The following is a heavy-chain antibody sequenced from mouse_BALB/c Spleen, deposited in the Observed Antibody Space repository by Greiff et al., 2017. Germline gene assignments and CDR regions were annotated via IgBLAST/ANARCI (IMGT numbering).Heavy chain of an antibody. Sequence: VQLQQSGAELAKSGASVKMSCTASGYTFTSYWMHLVKQRPGQGLEWIGYINPSTGYTEYNQKFKDKATLTADKSSSTAYMQLSSLTSEDSAVYYCARLSTAVVATDCAMDYWGQGTSDTVSA. J-gene: IGHJ4*01. CDR1: GYTFTSYW. D-gene: IGHD1-1*01. CDR2: INPSTGYT. V-gene: IGHV1-7*01. CDR3: ARLSTAVVATDCAMDY.